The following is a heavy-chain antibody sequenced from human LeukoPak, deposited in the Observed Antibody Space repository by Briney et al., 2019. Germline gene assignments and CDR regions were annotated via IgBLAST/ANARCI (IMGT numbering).Heavy chain of an antibody. V-gene: IGHV6-1*01. D-gene: IGHD1-14*01. CDR2: TYYGSKWNN. J-gene: IGHJ4*02. CDR3: TRGRNSAFDY. CDR1: GHSVSSNGVA. Sequence: SQTLSLTCAISGHSVSSNGVAWNWIRQSPSRGLEWLGRTYYGSKWNNDYALSVKSRITINPDTSKNQFSLKLNSVTPEDTAVYYCTRGRNSAFDYWGQGTLVTVSS.